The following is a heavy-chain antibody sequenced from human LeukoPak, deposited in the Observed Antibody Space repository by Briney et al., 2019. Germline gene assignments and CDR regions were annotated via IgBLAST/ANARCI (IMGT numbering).Heavy chain of an antibody. CDR2: IYHSGST. V-gene: IGHV4-30-2*01. CDR1: GGSISSGGYS. Sequence: SETLSLTCAVSGGSISSGGYSWSWIRQPPGKGLEWIGYIYHSGSTCYNPSLKSRVTISVDRSKNQFSLKLSSVTAADTAVYYCARERAATLFDYWGQGTLVTVSS. CDR3: ARERAATLFDY. D-gene: IGHD2-15*01. J-gene: IGHJ4*02.